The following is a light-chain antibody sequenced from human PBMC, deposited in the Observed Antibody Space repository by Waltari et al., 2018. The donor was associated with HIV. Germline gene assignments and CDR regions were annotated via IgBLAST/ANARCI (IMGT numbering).Light chain of an antibody. V-gene: IGLV1-36*01. CDR2: YDD. CDR3: AAWDDSLHGYV. J-gene: IGLJ1*01. CDR1: SSNIGHNA. Sequence: QSVLTQPPSVSAAPRQRVTISCSGSSSNIGHNAVNWYQQLPGKAPKPLIYYDDLLPSGVSARFSGSKSGTSASLAISGLHSDDEADYYCAAWDDSLHGYVFGPGTKVTV.